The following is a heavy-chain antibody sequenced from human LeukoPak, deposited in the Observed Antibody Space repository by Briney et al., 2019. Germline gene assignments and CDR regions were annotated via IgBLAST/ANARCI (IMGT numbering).Heavy chain of an antibody. D-gene: IGHD6-13*01. Sequence: PGGSLRLSCAASGFTFSSYSMNWLRQPPGKGLEWLVSIYYSGSTYYNPSLKSRVTISVDTSKTQFSLKLSSETAAETAVYYCARLKDRSSSPGAFDIWGQGTMVTVSS. CDR2: IYYSGST. CDR1: GFTFSSYS. V-gene: IGHV4-39*01. J-gene: IGHJ3*02. CDR3: ARLKDRSSSPGAFDI.